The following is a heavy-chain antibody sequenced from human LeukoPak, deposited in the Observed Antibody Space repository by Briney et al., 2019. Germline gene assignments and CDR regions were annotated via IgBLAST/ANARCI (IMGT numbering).Heavy chain of an antibody. CDR3: ARGNNYDFWSGYYRGEPGYFDY. V-gene: IGHV1-69*13. Sequence: GASVTVSCKASGGTFISYAISGVRQAPGQGGEGVGGMIPMCGTANYVQKFQGRVTLAAHESTSTDYMELSSLRSEDTAVYYCARGNNYDFWSGYYRGEPGYFDYWGQGTLVTVSS. D-gene: IGHD3-3*01. CDR1: GGTFISYA. J-gene: IGHJ4*02. CDR2: MIPMCGTA.